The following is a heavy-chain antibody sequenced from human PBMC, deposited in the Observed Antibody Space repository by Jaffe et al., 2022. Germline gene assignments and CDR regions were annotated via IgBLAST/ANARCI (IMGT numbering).Heavy chain of an antibody. D-gene: IGHD6-19*01. J-gene: IGHJ6*03. CDR3: ARVLAVAGTDYYYYMDV. CDR1: GGSFSGYY. CDR2: INHSGST. V-gene: IGHV4-34*01. Sequence: QVQLQQWGAGLLKPSETLSLTCAVYGGSFSGYYWSWIRQPPGKGLEWIGEINHSGSTNYNPSLKSRVTISVDTSKNQFSLKLSSVTAADTAVYYCARVLAVAGTDYYYYMDVWGKGTTVTVSS.